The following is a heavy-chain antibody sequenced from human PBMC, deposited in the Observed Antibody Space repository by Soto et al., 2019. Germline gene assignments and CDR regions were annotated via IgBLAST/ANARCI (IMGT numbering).Heavy chain of an antibody. V-gene: IGHV3-30-3*01. CDR1: GFTFSSYA. D-gene: IGHD3-3*01. Sequence: QVQLVESGGGVVQPGRSLRLSCAASGFTFSSYAMHWVRQAPGKGLEWVAVISYDGSNKYYADSVKGRFTISRDNSKNKLYLQMNSLRAEDTAVYYCASLANYDFWSGYLVGGAFDIWGQGTMVTVSS. CDR3: ASLANYDFWSGYLVGGAFDI. CDR2: ISYDGSNK. J-gene: IGHJ3*02.